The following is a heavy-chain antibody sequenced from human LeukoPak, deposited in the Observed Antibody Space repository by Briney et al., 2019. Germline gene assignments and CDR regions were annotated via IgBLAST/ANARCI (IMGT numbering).Heavy chain of an antibody. CDR2: ISPNSGDT. CDR3: ARIISYGGSDGFDL. CDR1: GYTLTPYY. Sequence: ASVKASCKASGYTLTPYYILRVRQAPGQRLEWMGWISPNSGDTDYAQKFQGRVTMTRDTPISTVYMALSSLRSDDTAMYYCARIISYGGSDGFDLWGQGTMVTVSS. V-gene: IGHV1-2*02. D-gene: IGHD1-26*01. J-gene: IGHJ3*01.